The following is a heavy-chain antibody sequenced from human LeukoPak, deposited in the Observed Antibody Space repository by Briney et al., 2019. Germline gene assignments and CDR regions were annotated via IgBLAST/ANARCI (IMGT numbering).Heavy chain of an antibody. D-gene: IGHD2-15*01. J-gene: IGHJ4*02. CDR3: ARVGVAATQGNDY. Sequence: GGSLRLSCAASGFTFSSYAMSWVRQAPGKGLEWVSAISGSGGSTYYADSVKGRFTISRDNAKNSLYLQMNSLRAEDTAVYYCARVGVAATQGNDYWGQGTLVTVSS. V-gene: IGHV3-23*01. CDR2: ISGSGGST. CDR1: GFTFSSYA.